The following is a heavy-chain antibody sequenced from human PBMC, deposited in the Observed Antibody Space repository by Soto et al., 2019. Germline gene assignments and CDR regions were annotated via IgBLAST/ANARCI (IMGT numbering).Heavy chain of an antibody. CDR1: GSTFSNYA. D-gene: IGHD2-15*01. CDR2: MSSDGSYK. V-gene: IGHV3-30*18. Sequence: GGSLRLSCTASGSTFSNYAIHWVRQVPGKGLAWVAVMSSDGSYKDYADFVEGRFTISRDNSKNTLYLQTNSLRADDTAVYYCVKAGVAGYCNGGSCFNWFDPWGQGTLVTVSS. CDR3: VKAGVAGYCNGGSCFNWFDP. J-gene: IGHJ5*02.